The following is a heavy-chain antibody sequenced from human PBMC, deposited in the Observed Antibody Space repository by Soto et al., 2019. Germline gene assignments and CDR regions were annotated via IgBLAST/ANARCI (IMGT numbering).Heavy chain of an antibody. Sequence: QLQLQESGPGLVKPSETLSLTCTVSGGSISSSSYYWGWIRQPPGKGLEWIGSIYYSGSTDYNPSLKSRVTTPVDTSKNQFPLKLTSVTAADTAVYYCARLSGPREYVVDYWGQGTLVTVSS. CDR3: ARLSGPREYVVDY. CDR1: GGSISSSSYY. CDR2: IYYSGST. V-gene: IGHV4-39*01. J-gene: IGHJ4*02. D-gene: IGHD3-16*01.